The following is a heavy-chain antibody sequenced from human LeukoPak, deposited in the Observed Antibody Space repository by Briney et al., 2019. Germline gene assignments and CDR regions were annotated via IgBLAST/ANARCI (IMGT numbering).Heavy chain of an antibody. CDR3: ARDGYYYGSGSYYNVGY. CDR1: GYTFTSYG. J-gene: IGHJ4*02. D-gene: IGHD3-10*01. Sequence: ASVKVSCKASGYTFTSYGISWVRQAPGQGLEWMGWISVYNGNTNYAQKLQGRVTMTTDTSTSTAYMELRSLRSDDTAVYYCARDGYYYGSGSYYNVGYWGQETLVTVCS. CDR2: ISVYNGNT. V-gene: IGHV1-18*01.